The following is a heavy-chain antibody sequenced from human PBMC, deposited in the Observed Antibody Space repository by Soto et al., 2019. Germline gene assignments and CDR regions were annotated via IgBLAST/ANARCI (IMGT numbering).Heavy chain of an antibody. CDR3: ARESGVS. Sequence: QVQLVESGGGVVQPGRSLRLSCAASGFTFSSYAMHWVRQAPGEGLEWVAVISYDGSKKYFTDSVKGRFTISRDNSKNTLFLQMNNLRPEDTAVYYCARESGVSWGQGTLVTVSS. CDR2: ISYDGSKK. D-gene: IGHD3-10*01. V-gene: IGHV3-30-3*01. J-gene: IGHJ5*02. CDR1: GFTFSSYA.